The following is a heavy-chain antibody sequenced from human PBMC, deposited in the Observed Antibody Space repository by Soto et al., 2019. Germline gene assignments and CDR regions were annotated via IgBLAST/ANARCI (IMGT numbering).Heavy chain of an antibody. CDR1: GFTFNNYA. D-gene: IGHD3-10*01. CDR2: MSGSGGST. CDR3: TKGWLGHLLYGY. Sequence: EVQLSESGGGLVQPGGSLRLSCAASGFTFNNYAMHWVRQAPGKGLEWVPAMSGSGGSTYYADSVKGRFTISRDNSKNTGDLQMSSLRAEDTAVYNCTKGWLGHLLYGYWGQGTLVTVSS. J-gene: IGHJ4*02. V-gene: IGHV3-23*01.